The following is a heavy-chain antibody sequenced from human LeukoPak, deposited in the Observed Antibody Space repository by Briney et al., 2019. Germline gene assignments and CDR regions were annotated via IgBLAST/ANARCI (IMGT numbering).Heavy chain of an antibody. CDR2: IYWDDDK. CDR3: GHSILGGYGFDY. CDR1: GVSLSTSGVG. D-gene: IGHD3-22*01. V-gene: IGHV2-5*02. J-gene: IGHJ4*02. Sequence: SGPTLVKPTQTLTLTCTFSGVSLSTSGVGVGWIRQPPGKALEWLALIYWDDDKRYSPSLKSRLTITKDTSKNQVVLTMTNMDPVDTGTYYCGHSILGGYGFDYWGQGTLVTVSS.